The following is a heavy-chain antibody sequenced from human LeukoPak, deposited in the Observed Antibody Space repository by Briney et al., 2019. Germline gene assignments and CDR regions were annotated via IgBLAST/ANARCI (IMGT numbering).Heavy chain of an antibody. D-gene: IGHD6-6*01. CDR3: AGVGRGGIGGRRGIIDY. CDR2: IYYSGST. CDR1: GGSISSSSYY. V-gene: IGHV4-39*07. Sequence: PSETLSLTCTVSGGSISSSSYYWGWIRQPPGKGLEWIGSIYYSGSTYYNPSLRSRITISLDTSKKQFSLKLSSVTAADTAVYYCAGVGRGGIGGRRGIIDYWGQGTLVTVSS. J-gene: IGHJ4*02.